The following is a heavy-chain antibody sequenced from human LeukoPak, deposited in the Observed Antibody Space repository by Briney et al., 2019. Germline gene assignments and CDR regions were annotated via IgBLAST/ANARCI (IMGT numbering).Heavy chain of an antibody. Sequence: GGTLRLSCAASGFTFSSYGMSWVRQAPGKGLEWVSAISGSGSRTNYADSVKGRFTISRDNSKNTLYLQMNSLRAEDTAVYYCARDFDWELLGGDAFDIWGQGTMVTVSS. CDR1: GFTFSSYG. CDR2: ISGSGSRT. CDR3: ARDFDWELLGGDAFDI. V-gene: IGHV3-23*01. D-gene: IGHD1-26*01. J-gene: IGHJ3*02.